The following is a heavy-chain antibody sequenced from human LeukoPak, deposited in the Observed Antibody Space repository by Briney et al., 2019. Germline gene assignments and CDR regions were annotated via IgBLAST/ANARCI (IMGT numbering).Heavy chain of an antibody. Sequence: PSETLSLTCTVSGGSISSSSYYWGWIRQPPGKGLEWIGEINHSGSTNYNPSLKSRVTISVDTSKNQFSLKLSSVTAADTAVYYCARGRWQWLSRGAFDIWGQGTMVTVSS. CDR3: ARGRWQWLSRGAFDI. J-gene: IGHJ3*02. D-gene: IGHD6-19*01. CDR2: INHSGST. V-gene: IGHV4-39*07. CDR1: GGSISSSSYY.